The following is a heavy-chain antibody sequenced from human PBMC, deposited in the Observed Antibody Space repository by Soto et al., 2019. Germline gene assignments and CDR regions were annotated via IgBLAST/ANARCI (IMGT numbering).Heavy chain of an antibody. J-gene: IGHJ4*02. CDR3: AHLQGSGGNFDY. V-gene: IGHV2-5*02. D-gene: IGHD3-10*01. CDR1: GFSLRTSGVG. CDR2: IYWDDDK. Sequence: QITLKESGPTLVKPTQTLTLTCTFSGFSLRTSGVGVGWIRQPPGKALECLALIYWDDDKRYSPSLKSRLTITKDTSNTQVVLTMTNMDPVDTATYYCAHLQGSGGNFDYWGPGTLLTVSS.